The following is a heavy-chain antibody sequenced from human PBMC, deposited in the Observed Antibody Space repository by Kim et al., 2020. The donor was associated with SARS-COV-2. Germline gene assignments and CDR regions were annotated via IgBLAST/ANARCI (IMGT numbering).Heavy chain of an antibody. D-gene: IGHD3-16*01. J-gene: IGHJ5*02. Sequence: ASVKVSCKASRHTFSDQYIHWVRQAPGQGLEWMGWVDPNTGNTDYARKFQGRVTMARDTSIITAYMELSRLTSDDTAIYYCAREESPGHWGWFDPWGQGT. CDR1: RHTFSDQY. CDR2: VDPNTGNT. V-gene: IGHV1-2*02. CDR3: AREESPGHWGWFDP.